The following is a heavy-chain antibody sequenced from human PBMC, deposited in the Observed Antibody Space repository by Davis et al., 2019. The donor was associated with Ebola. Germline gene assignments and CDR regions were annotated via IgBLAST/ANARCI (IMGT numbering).Heavy chain of an antibody. CDR2: IAPYNGVT. CDR1: GYTFTNYA. V-gene: IGHV1-18*01. Sequence: ASVKVSCKASGYTFTNYAFSWVRQAPGQGLEWMGWIAPYNGVTNYAQNLQDRFSMTTDASTSTAYMELRSLTSDDTAVYYCARDLGDMSYWGQGTLVTVSS. CDR3: ARDLGDMSY. D-gene: IGHD2-21*01. J-gene: IGHJ4*02.